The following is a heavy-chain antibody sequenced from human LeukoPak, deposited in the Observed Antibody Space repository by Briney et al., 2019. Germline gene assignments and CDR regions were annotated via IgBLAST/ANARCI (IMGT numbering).Heavy chain of an antibody. CDR2: IYYSGST. CDR1: GGSISSYY. J-gene: IGHJ6*02. V-gene: IGHV4-59*01. D-gene: IGHD3-16*01. CDR3: ARDRGGNYYYGMDV. Sequence: SETLSLTCTVSGGSISSYYWSWIRQPPGKGLEWIGYIYYSGSTNYNPSLKSRVTISVDTSKNQFSLKLSSVTAADTAVYYCARDRGGNYYYGMDVWGQGTTVTVSS.